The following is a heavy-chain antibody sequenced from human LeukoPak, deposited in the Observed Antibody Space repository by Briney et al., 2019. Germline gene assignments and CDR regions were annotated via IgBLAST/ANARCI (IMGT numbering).Heavy chain of an antibody. J-gene: IGHJ3*02. CDR2: IYTSGST. CDR1: GGSISSYY. CDR3: ARDPHYYDSSGFGDAFDI. D-gene: IGHD3-22*01. Sequence: SETLSLTCTVSGGSISSYYWSWIRQPAGKGLEWIGRIYTSGSTNYNPSLKSRVTMSVDTSKNQFSLKLSSVTAADTAVYYCARDPHYYDSSGFGDAFDIWGQGTMVTVSS. V-gene: IGHV4-4*07.